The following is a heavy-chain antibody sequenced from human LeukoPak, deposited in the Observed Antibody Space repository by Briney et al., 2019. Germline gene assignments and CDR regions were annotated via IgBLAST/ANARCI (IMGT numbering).Heavy chain of an antibody. CDR1: GFNFSSIS. J-gene: IGHJ4*02. D-gene: IGHD3-10*01. CDR3: TRDLPVPSLVRGIIIYGLIDY. CDR2: ISPDGETT. V-gene: IGHV3-21*06. Sequence: GGSLRLSCEASGFNFSSISINWVRQAPGKGLEWVSSISPDGETTYHADSVKGRFTTSRDNAKSSLYLQMNSLRAEDTALYYCTRDLPVPSLVRGIIIYGLIDYWGQGTLVTVSS.